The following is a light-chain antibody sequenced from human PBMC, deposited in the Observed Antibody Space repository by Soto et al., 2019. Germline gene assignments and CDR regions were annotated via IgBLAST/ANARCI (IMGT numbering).Light chain of an antibody. V-gene: IGKV3-20*01. CDR2: GAS. CDR1: QSVTNSF. Sequence: EIVLAQSPGTLSLSPGERATLSCRASQSVTNSFLAWYQQKPGQAPRLLIYGASNRATGIPDRFSGSGSGTDFTLTISRLEPEDFAVYYCQQYVTSPWAFGQGSKVDI. J-gene: IGKJ1*01. CDR3: QQYVTSPWA.